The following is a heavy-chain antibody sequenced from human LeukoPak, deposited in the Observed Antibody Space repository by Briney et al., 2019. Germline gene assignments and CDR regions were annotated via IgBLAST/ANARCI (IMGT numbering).Heavy chain of an antibody. CDR1: GYTFTSYA. CDR2: INAGNGNT. Sequence: ASVKVSCKASGYTFTSYAMHWVRQAPGQRLEWMGWINAGNGNTKYSQKFQGRVTITRDTSASTAYMELSSLRSEDTAVYYCARGGLTRGHQLLSGGPLGYWGQGTLVTVSS. D-gene: IGHD2-2*01. J-gene: IGHJ4*02. V-gene: IGHV1-3*01. CDR3: ARGGLTRGHQLLSGGPLGY.